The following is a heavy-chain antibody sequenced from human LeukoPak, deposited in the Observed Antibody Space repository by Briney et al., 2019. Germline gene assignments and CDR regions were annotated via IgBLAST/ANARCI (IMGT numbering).Heavy chain of an antibody. CDR3: AKSYNSGWSHFDY. CDR1: GFIFDDYA. J-gene: IGHJ4*02. Sequence: PGGSLRLSCAASGFIFDDYAMHWVRQAPGKGLEWVSGISWSSGSIAYADSVKGRFTISRDNAKNSLYLQMNSLKPEDMAFYYCAKSYNSGWSHFDYWGQGTLVTVSS. CDR2: ISWSSGSI. V-gene: IGHV3-9*03. D-gene: IGHD6-19*01.